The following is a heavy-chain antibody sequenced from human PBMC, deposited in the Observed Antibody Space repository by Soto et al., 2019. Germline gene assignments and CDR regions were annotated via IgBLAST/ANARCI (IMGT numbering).Heavy chain of an antibody. CDR3: ARDRSSSYFDY. V-gene: IGHV3-33*01. CDR2: IWYDGSNK. Sequence: GCSLGISCASCGCTVSSYGMHWVRQAPGKGLEWGAVIWYDGSNKYYADSVKGRFTISRDNSKNTLYLQMNSLRAEDTAVYYCARDRSSSYFDYWGQGTLVTVSS. CDR1: GCTVSSYG. J-gene: IGHJ4*02. D-gene: IGHD6-13*01.